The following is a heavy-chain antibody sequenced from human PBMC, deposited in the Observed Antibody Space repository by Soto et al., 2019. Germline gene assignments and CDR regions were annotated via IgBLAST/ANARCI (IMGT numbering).Heavy chain of an antibody. CDR2: VNEDGGTT. J-gene: IGHJ6*02. CDR3: ASDLSGRADV. D-gene: IGHD3-10*01. Sequence: WGSLRLSCAASGFTFSSYWMHWVRQAPGKGLVWVSRVNEDGGTTDYADSVKGRFTISRDNAKNTLYLQMNSLRVEDTAVYYCASDLSGRADVWGQGTTVTVSS. V-gene: IGHV3-74*01. CDR1: GFTFSSYW.